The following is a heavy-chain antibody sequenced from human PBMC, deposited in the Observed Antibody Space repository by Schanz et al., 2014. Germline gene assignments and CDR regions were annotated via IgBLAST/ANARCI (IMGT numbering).Heavy chain of an antibody. D-gene: IGHD6-13*01. CDR1: GFIFSSYG. CDR3: ARVRRRIATPSAPSFRNYYYYAMDV. CDR2: IWYDGSNK. V-gene: IGHV3-33*01. J-gene: IGHJ6*02. Sequence: QVQLVESGGGVVQPGRSLRLSCAASGFIFSSYGLHWVRQAPGKGLERVAFIWYDGSNKYYADSVKGRFTISRDNSKNTLYLQMNSLGAEDTSVYFCARVRRRIATPSAPSFRNYYYYAMDVWGQGTTVTVSS.